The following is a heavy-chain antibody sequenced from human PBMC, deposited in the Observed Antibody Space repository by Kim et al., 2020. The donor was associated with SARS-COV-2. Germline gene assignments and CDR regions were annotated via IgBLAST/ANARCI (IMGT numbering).Heavy chain of an antibody. V-gene: IGHV4-59*13. D-gene: IGHD7-27*01. CDR2: IYYNQNT. CDR1: GGSISGYY. Sequence: SETLSLTCTVSGGSISGYYWTWIRQAPGKGLEWIGYIYYNQNTNYNPSLKTRVTISLDTSRNQFSLKLSSVTAADTAVYYCARSKWGDAFDIWGQGAVVT. CDR3: ARSKWGDAFDI. J-gene: IGHJ3*02.